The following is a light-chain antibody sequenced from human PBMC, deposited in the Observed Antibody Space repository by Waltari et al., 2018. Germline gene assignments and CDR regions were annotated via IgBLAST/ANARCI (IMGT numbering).Light chain of an antibody. CDR3: QQYNRWPPIT. CDR1: QSIPTN. J-gene: IGKJ5*01. CDR2: DAS. V-gene: IGKV3-15*01. Sequence: EVVMTQSPDTLSVSPGGRATLPCMASQSIPTNLAWYQQRRGQAPRLLIFDASTRATSISGRFSGSGSGTEFTLTISSLQSEDSAVYYCQQYNRWPPITFGQGTRLEIK.